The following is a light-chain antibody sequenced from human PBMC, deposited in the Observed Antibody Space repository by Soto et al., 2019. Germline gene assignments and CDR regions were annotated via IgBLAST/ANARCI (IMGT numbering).Light chain of an antibody. CDR1: QGSYKW. V-gene: IGKV1-12*01. Sequence: DIQMTQSPSSVSASVGDRITITCRASQGSYKWLAWYQQKPGKAPKLLISAASTLQPGVPARFSGSGSGTDFTLTISSLQPEDFATYYCQQANSFPLTFGGGTKVEIK. CDR2: AAS. CDR3: QQANSFPLT. J-gene: IGKJ4*01.